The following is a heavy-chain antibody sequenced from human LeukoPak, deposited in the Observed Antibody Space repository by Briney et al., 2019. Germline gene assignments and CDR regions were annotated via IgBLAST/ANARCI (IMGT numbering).Heavy chain of an antibody. D-gene: IGHD2-8*01. Sequence: SETLSLTCTVSGASINSYFWSWVRQPPGGGLGWIGYIYDSGSTYYNPSLKSRVTISVDTSNNHFSLRLSSVTAADTAVYYCARQMYLGGMDVWGQGTTVTVSS. J-gene: IGHJ6*02. V-gene: IGHV4-59*08. CDR3: ARQMYLGGMDV. CDR1: GASINSYF. CDR2: IYDSGST.